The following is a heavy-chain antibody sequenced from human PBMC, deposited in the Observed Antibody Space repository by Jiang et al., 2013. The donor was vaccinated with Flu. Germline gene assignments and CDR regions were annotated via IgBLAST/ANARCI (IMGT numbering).Heavy chain of an antibody. V-gene: IGHV4-59*01. J-gene: IGHJ1*01. D-gene: IGHD6-19*01. CDR1: GGSISSYY. CDR3: ARGRIAVAGTRGPPEYFQH. Sequence: GPGLVKPSETLSLTCTVSGGSISSYYWSWIRQPPGKGLEWIGYIYYSGSTNYNPSLKSRVTISVDTSKNQFSLKLSSVTAADTAVYYCARGRIAVAGTRGPPEYFQHWGQGTLVTVSS. CDR2: IYYSGST.